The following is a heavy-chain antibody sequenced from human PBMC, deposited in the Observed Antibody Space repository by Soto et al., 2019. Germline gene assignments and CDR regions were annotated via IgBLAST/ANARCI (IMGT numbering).Heavy chain of an antibody. CDR3: AKDFPAYYDFWSGYSLVSGYYYYYGMDV. CDR1: GFTFSSYG. Sequence: QVQLVESGGGVVQPGRSLRLSCAASGFTFSSYGMHWVRQAPGKGLEWVAVISYDGSNKYYADSVKGRFTISRDNSKNTVYLQMNSLRAEDTAVYYCAKDFPAYYDFWSGYSLVSGYYYYYGMDVWGQGTTVTVSS. D-gene: IGHD3-3*01. CDR2: ISYDGSNK. V-gene: IGHV3-30*18. J-gene: IGHJ6*02.